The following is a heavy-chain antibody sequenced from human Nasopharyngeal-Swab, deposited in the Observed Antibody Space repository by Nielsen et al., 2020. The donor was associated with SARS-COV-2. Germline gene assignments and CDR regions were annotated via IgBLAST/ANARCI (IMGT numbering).Heavy chain of an antibody. CDR1: GFTFSSYS. D-gene: IGHD6-13*01. CDR3: AREEGSSWHYFDY. V-gene: IGHV3-21*01. Sequence: AGSLRLSCAASGFTFSSYSMNWVRQAPGKGLEWVSSISSSSSYIYYADSVKGRFTISRDNAKNSLYLQMNSLRAEDTAVYYCAREEGSSWHYFDYWGQGTLVTVSS. CDR2: ISSSSSYI. J-gene: IGHJ4*02.